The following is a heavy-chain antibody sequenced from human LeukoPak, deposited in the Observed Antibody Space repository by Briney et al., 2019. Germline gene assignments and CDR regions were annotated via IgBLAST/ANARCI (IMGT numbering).Heavy chain of an antibody. V-gene: IGHV3-21*01. J-gene: IGHJ4*02. CDR1: GFTFSSYS. D-gene: IGHD3-9*01. CDR3: AREGDYYDILTGYYNGYFDY. CDR2: MSSSSSYI. Sequence: GGSLRLSCAASGFTFSSYSMNWVRQAPGKGREWVSSMSSSSSYIYYADSVKVRFTISRDNAKTSLYLQMHSLRAEDTAVYYCAREGDYYDILTGYYNGYFDYWGQGTLVTVSS.